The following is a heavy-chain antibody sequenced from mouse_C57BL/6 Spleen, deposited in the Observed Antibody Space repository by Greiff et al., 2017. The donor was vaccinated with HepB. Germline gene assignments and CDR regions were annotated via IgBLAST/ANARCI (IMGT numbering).Heavy chain of an antibody. CDR1: GYTFTSYW. CDR2: IDPSDSET. J-gene: IGHJ3*01. D-gene: IGHD3-2*02. Sequence: VQLQQSGAELVRPGSSVKLSCKASGYTFTSYWMHWVKQRPIQGLEWIGNIDPSDSETHYNQKFKDKATLTVDKSSSTAYMQLSSLTSEDSAVYYCARGWDSSGYGFAYWGQGTLVTVSA. CDR3: ARGWDSSGYGFAY. V-gene: IGHV1-52*01.